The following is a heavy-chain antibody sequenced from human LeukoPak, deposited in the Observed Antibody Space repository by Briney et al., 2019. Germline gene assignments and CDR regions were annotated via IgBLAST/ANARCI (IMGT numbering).Heavy chain of an antibody. CDR3: ARWDRVDIAATNDDY. J-gene: IGHJ4*02. V-gene: IGHV1-18*04. Sequence: GASVNVSCKSSGYTFTTYTISLVRQAPGQGLEWMGWISVYNGNTNTALKFQGRVTMTADRSTSTAYMELRSLTSDDTAVYYCARWDRVDIAATNDDYWGQGTLVTVSS. D-gene: IGHD5-12*01. CDR2: ISVYNGNT. CDR1: GYTFTTYT.